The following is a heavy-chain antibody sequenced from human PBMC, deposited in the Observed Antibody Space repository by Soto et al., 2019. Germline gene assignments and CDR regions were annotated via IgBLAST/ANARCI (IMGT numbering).Heavy chain of an antibody. CDR2: IYATGTT. D-gene: IGHD3-3*01. J-gene: IGHJ4*02. V-gene: IGHV4-4*07. Sequence: PSETLSLTCTVSGASISGFYWSWIRKSAGKGLEWIGRIYATGTTDYNPSLKSRVMMSVDTSKKQFSLKLSSVTAADTAVYYCARRVGWLKGAFDFWGQGTLVTVSS. CDR1: GASISGFY. CDR3: ARRVGWLKGAFDF.